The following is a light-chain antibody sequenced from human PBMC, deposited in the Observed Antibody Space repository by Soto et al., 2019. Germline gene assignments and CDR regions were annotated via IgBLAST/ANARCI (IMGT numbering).Light chain of an antibody. J-gene: IGKJ2*01. CDR1: QSVSSN. CDR2: GAS. CDR3: QQYNNWPPGT. V-gene: IGKV3-15*01. Sequence: EIVMTQSPATLSVSPGERATLSCRASQSVSSNLAWYQQKPGQAPRLLIYGASTRATGIPARFSGSGSGTEFTLTISSLQSEDFAVYYCQQYNNWPPGTFGQX.